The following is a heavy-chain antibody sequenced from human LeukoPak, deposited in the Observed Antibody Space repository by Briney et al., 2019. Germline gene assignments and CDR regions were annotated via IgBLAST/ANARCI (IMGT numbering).Heavy chain of an antibody. CDR3: ARDVVAAAGTWDY. Sequence: SETLSLTCTVAGGSISSFYWSWIRQPAGKGMEWIGRIYTSGSTNYNPSLKSRVTMSVDTSKNQFSLKLSAVTAADTAVYYCARDVVAAAGTWDYWGQGTLVTVSS. J-gene: IGHJ4*02. V-gene: IGHV4-4*07. CDR1: GGSISSFY. CDR2: IYTSGST. D-gene: IGHD6-13*01.